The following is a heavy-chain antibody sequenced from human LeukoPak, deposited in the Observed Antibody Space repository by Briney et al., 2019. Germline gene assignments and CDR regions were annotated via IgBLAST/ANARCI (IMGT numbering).Heavy chain of an antibody. V-gene: IGHV4-38-2*01. CDR1: GYSISSGYY. CDR2: IYHSGST. D-gene: IGHD3-3*01. Sequence: SETLSLTCAVSGYSISSGYYWGWIRQPPGKGLEWIGSIYHSGSTYYNPSLESRVTISVDTSKNQFSLKLSSVTAADTAVYYCARIDAYYDFWSGYSAEYFQHWGQGTLVTVSS. CDR3: ARIDAYYDFWSGYSAEYFQH. J-gene: IGHJ1*01.